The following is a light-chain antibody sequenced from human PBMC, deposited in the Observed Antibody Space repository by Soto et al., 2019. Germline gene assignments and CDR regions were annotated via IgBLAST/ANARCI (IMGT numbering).Light chain of an antibody. CDR3: QQYYSTPPT. Sequence: DIVLTQSPDSLAVSLGERATINCKSSQSVLYSSNNKNYLAWYQQKPGQPPKLLIYWASTREPGVPDRFSGSGSGTDFTPTINSLQPEDVAVYYCQQYYSTPPTFGGGTKVEIK. V-gene: IGKV4-1*01. CDR1: QSVLYSSNNKNY. CDR2: WAS. J-gene: IGKJ4*01.